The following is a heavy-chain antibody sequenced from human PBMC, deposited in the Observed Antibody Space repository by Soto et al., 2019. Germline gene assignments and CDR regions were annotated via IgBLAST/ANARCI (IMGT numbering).Heavy chain of an antibody. D-gene: IGHD2-2*01. Sequence: GGSLRLSCAASGFTFSSYDMHWVRQATGKGLEWVSAIGTAGDTYYPGSVKGRFTISRENAKNSLYLQMNSLRAGDTAVYYCARAGYQLLPYYYYYMDVWGKGTTVTVS. CDR1: GFTFSSYD. J-gene: IGHJ6*03. CDR2: IGTAGDT. CDR3: ARAGYQLLPYYYYYMDV. V-gene: IGHV3-13*01.